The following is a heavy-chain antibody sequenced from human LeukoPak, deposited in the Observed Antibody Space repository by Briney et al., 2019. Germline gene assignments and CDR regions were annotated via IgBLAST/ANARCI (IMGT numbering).Heavy chain of an antibody. CDR3: ARGADGVSSNSRGWFDP. CDR1: EFTFSDYE. CDR2: ISTSSSYI. D-gene: IGHD2-15*01. V-gene: IGHV3-21*01. Sequence: GGSLRLSCAASEFTFSDYEMNWVRQAPGKGLEWVSSISTSSSYIYYADSVKGRFTISRDNARNSLYLQMNTLRAEDTAVYSCARGADGVSSNSRGWFDPWGQGTLVTVSS. J-gene: IGHJ5*02.